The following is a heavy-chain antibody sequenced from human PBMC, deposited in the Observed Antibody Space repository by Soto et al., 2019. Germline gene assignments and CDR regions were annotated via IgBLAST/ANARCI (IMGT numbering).Heavy chain of an antibody. CDR2: IYYRGST. J-gene: IGHJ5*02. V-gene: IGHV4-59*01. D-gene: IGHD1-26*01. CDR3: ASSAIVGRELDTLFDP. Sequence: SETLSLTCTVSGDSITGSHWNWIRQPLGKPLEWIGYIYYRGSTNYNPSLKSRLTLSVDTSKNQIFLRLNSVTAADTAVYYCASSAIVGRELDTLFDPWGQRILVTVSA. CDR1: GDSITGSH.